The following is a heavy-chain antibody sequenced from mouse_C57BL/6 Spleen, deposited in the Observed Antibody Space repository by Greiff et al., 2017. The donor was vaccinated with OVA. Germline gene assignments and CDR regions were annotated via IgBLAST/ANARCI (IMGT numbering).Heavy chain of an antibody. Sequence: QVQLQQSDAELVTPGSSVKISCKVSGYTFTDHTIHWMKQRPEQGLEWIGYIYPRDGSTKYNEKFKGKATLTADKSSSTAYMQLNSLTSEDSAVYFLAREGVSYYYAMEYWGQGTSVTVSS. V-gene: IGHV1-78*01. J-gene: IGHJ4*01. CDR1: GYTFTDHT. CDR2: IYPRDGST. D-gene: IGHD6-2*01. CDR3: AREGVSYYYAMEY.